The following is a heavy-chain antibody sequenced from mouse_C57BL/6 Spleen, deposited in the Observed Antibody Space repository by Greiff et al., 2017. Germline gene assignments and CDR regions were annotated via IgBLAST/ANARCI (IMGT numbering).Heavy chain of an antibody. CDR3: ARGTTVVALDY. CDR1: GYAFSSYW. CDR2: IYPGDGDT. J-gene: IGHJ2*01. Sequence: VQLQQSGAELVKPGASVKISCKASGYAFSSYWMNWVKQRPGKGLEWIGQIYPGDGDTNYNGKFKGKATLTADKSSSTAYMQLSSLTSEDSAVYFCARGTTVVALDYWGQGTTLTVSS. D-gene: IGHD1-1*01. V-gene: IGHV1-80*01.